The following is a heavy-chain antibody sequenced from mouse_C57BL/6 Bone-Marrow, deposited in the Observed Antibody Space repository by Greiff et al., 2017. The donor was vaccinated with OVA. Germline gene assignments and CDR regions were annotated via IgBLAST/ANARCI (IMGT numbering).Heavy chain of an antibody. J-gene: IGHJ3*01. V-gene: IGHV1-72*01. CDR3: ARERAIGDYDGAWFAY. CDR1: GYTFTSYW. D-gene: IGHD2-4*01. Sequence: QVQLKQSGSELVKPGASVKLSCKASGYTFTSYWMHWVKQRPGRGLEWIGRIDPNSGGTKYNEKFKSTATLTVDQPSRTTYLQLSSLTSEDSAVCYWARERAIGDYDGAWFAYWGQGTLVTVSA. CDR2: IDPNSGGT.